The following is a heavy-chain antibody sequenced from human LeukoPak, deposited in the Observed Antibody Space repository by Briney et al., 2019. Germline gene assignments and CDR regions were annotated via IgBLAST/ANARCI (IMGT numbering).Heavy chain of an antibody. J-gene: IGHJ4*02. CDR2: ISAYNGNT. D-gene: IGHD3-3*01. CDR1: GYTFTSYG. CDR3: ARDCRDFWSGYHNDY. V-gene: IGHV1-18*01. Sequence: ASVKVSCKASGYTFTSYGISWVRQAPGQGLEWMGWISAYNGNTNYAQKLQGRVTMTTDTSTSTAYMELRSLRSDDTAVYYCARDCRDFWSGYHNDYWGQGTLVTVSS.